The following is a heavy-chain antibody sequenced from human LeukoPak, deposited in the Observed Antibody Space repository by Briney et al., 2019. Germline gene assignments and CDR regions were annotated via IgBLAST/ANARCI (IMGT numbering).Heavy chain of an antibody. D-gene: IGHD6-13*01. CDR1: GYSISSGYY. CDR3: ARDSSSWMFDY. V-gene: IGHV4-38-2*02. J-gene: IGHJ4*02. Sequence: SETLSLTCAVSGYSISSGYYWGCIRQPPGKGLEWIGSIYHSGSTHYNPSLKSRVTISVDTSKNQFSLKLSSVTAADTAVYYCARDSSSWMFDYWGQGTLVTVSS. CDR2: IYHSGST.